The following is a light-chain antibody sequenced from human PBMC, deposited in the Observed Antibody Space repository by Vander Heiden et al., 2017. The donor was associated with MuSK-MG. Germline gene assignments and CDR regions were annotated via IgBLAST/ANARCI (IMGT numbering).Light chain of an antibody. CDR2: WAS. Sequence: DLLVTQSPDPLAGALGERATINCKSSQSALYSSNNKNYLAWYQQKPGQPPKLLIYWASTRECGVPGRFSGSGSGTDFTLTISSLQAEDVAVYYCQQYYDPPLTFGGGTKVEIK. V-gene: IGKV4-1*01. CDR3: QQYYDPPLT. J-gene: IGKJ4*01. CDR1: QSALYSSNNKNY.